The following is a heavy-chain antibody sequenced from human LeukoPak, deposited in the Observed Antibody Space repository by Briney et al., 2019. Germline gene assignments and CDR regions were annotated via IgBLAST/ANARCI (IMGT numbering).Heavy chain of an antibody. Sequence: ASVKVSCKASGYTFTSYGISWVRQAPGQGLEWMGWISAYNGNTNYAQKLQGRVTMTTDTSTSTAYMELRSLRSDDTAVYYRARDRGYCSSTSCHQFDYWGQGTLVTVSS. CDR3: ARDRGYCSSTSCHQFDY. V-gene: IGHV1-18*01. CDR1: GYTFTSYG. D-gene: IGHD2-2*01. CDR2: ISAYNGNT. J-gene: IGHJ4*02.